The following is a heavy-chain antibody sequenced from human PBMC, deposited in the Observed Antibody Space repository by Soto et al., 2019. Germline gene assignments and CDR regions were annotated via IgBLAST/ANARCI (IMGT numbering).Heavy chain of an antibody. V-gene: IGHV1-69*02. CDR1: GGSFTRNT. CDR2: IMPILDVA. J-gene: IGHJ4*02. Sequence: QVQLVQSGAEVKKPGSSVKVSCKASGGSFTRNTICWVRQAPGQGREWMGRIMPILDVANYAQKFQGRVTITADKSTSTAYMELNSLNSDDTAVYYCGRYCSGTTCNFDYWGQGTLVIVSS. CDR3: GRYCSGTTCNFDY. D-gene: IGHD1-1*01.